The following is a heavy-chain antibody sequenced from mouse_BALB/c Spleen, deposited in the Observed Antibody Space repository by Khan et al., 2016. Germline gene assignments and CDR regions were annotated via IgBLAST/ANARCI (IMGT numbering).Heavy chain of an antibody. J-gene: IGHJ2*01. CDR1: GYSITSDYA. CDR3: ARFDYDRGYFDY. Sequence: EVQLQESGPGLVKPSQSLSLTCTVTGYSITSDYAWNWIRQFPGNRLEWMGYITYSGSTSYNPSLKSRISITRDTSKNKFFLQLNSVTTEDTATYYCARFDYDRGYFDYCGQGTTLTVSS. V-gene: IGHV3-2*02. CDR2: ITYSGST. D-gene: IGHD2-4*01.